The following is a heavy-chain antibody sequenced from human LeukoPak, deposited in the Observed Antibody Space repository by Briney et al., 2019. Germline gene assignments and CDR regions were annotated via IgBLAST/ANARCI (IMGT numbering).Heavy chain of an antibody. CDR1: GFTFSNYW. V-gene: IGHV3-7*01. J-gene: IGHJ4*02. Sequence: QSGGSLRLYCAASGFTFSNYWMTWVRQAPGKGLEWVANIKRDGSESYYMDSAKGRFTVSRDNAKNSLYLQMNSLRAEDSALYFCARRDSSGWYYFDHWGPGTLVTVSS. D-gene: IGHD6-19*01. CDR2: IKRDGSES. CDR3: ARRDSSGWYYFDH.